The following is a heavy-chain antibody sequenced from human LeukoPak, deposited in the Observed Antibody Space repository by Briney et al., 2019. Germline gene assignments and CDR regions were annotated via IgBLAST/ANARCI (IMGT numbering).Heavy chain of an antibody. D-gene: IGHD1-26*01. CDR1: AGTFSSYA. CDR2: IIPIRGIA. V-gene: IGHV1-69*04. Sequence: SVKVSCKASAGTFSSYAISWVRQAPGQGLEWMGRIIPIRGIANYERKFHRRLTLTADHSTSTAYLELSRLRSQDTAVYYCARGELGPTLPYWPQGTLVTVSS. CDR3: ARGELGPTLPY. J-gene: IGHJ4*02.